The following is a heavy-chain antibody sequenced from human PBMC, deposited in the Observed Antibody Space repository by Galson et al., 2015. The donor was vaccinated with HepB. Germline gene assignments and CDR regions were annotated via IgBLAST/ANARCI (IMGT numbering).Heavy chain of an antibody. CDR1: GLTFSRYW. CDR3: ARDRYYYVSGNYPGPFYFDY. V-gene: IGHV3-7*01. J-gene: IGHJ4*02. Sequence: SLRLSCAASGLTFSRYWMSWVRQAPGKGLEWVANIKQDGSEKYYVDSVKGRFTISRDNAKNSLYLQMNSLRAEDTAVYYCARDRYYYVSGNYPGPFYFDYWGQGTLVTVSS. D-gene: IGHD3-10*01. CDR2: IKQDGSEK.